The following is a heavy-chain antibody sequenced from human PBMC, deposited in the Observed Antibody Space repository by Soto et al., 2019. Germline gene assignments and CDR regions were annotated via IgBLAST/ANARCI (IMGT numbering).Heavy chain of an antibody. J-gene: IGHJ4*02. Sequence: GGSLRLSCAASGFSFSSAWMNWVRQAPGKGLEWVGRIRNKRDGATTDSAVPVKGRFTISRDDSKNTLYLQLNSLKIEDTAVYFCTTSGNPHFVDSWGQGTLVTVSS. CDR3: TTSGNPHFVDS. V-gene: IGHV3-15*07. CDR1: GFSFSSAW. CDR2: IRNKRDGATT.